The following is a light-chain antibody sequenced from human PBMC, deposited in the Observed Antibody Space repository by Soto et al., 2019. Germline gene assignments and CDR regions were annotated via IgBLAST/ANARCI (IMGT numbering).Light chain of an antibody. J-gene: IGKJ1*01. Sequence: DLQMTQSPSSLFASVGDRVTITCRASQIISNYLHWYQQKPGKAPKLLIYAASSLQSGVPSRFSGSGSGTDFTLTISSLQPEDFATYYCQQSYSTLWTFGQGTKVEIK. CDR2: AAS. V-gene: IGKV1-39*01. CDR3: QQSYSTLWT. CDR1: QIISNY.